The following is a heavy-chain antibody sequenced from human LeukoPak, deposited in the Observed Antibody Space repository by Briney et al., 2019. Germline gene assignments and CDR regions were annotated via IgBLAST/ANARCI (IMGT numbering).Heavy chain of an antibody. Sequence: PSETLSLSCTDPGGSISSSSYYSGWIRQPPGKGLEWIGSISYSGTTYYNPSLKSRLTISVDTSKNQFSLMLSSVTAADTAVYYCARRRDGAAHFDYWGQGTLVTVSS. CDR1: GGSISSSSYY. CDR2: ISYSGTT. CDR3: ARRRDGAAHFDY. D-gene: IGHD5-24*01. V-gene: IGHV4-39*01. J-gene: IGHJ4*02.